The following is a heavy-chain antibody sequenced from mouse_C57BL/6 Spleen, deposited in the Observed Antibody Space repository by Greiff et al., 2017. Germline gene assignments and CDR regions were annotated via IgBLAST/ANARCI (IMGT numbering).Heavy chain of an antibody. CDR1: GYTFTNYW. D-gene: IGHD2-5*01. CDR3: ARSGGYSNSAWFAY. V-gene: IGHV1-63*01. CDR2: IYPGGGYT. J-gene: IGHJ3*01. Sequence: QVQLQQSGAELVRPGTSVKMSCKASGYTFTNYWIGWAKQRPGHGLEWIGDIYPGGGYTNYNEKFKGKATLTADKSSSTAYMQFSSLTSEDSAIYYYARSGGYSNSAWFAYWGQGTLVTVSA.